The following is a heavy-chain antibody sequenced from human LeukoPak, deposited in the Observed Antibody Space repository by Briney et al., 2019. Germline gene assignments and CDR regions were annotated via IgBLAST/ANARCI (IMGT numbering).Heavy chain of an antibody. V-gene: IGHV3-23*01. CDR3: AKSYSGYDEIDY. CDR2: ISGSGGST. Sequence: GGSLRLSCAASGFTFSSYAMSWVRHAPGKGLEWVSAISGSGGSTYYADSVKGRFTISRDNSKNTLYLQMNSLRAEDTAVYYCAKSYSGYDEIDYWGQGTLVTVSS. CDR1: GFTFSSYA. J-gene: IGHJ4*02. D-gene: IGHD5-12*01.